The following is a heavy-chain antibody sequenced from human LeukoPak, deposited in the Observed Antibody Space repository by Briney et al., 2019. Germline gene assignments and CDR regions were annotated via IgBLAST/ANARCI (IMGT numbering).Heavy chain of an antibody. CDR2: ISSNGDST. Sequence: PGGSLRLSCAASGFTFSSYAMHWVRQAPGKGLEYVSAISSNGDSTYYANSVKGRFTISRDNSKNTLYLQMGSLRAEDMAVYYCARGSSSWFVYNWFDPWGQGTLVTVSS. CDR3: ARGSSSWFVYNWFDP. V-gene: IGHV3-64*01. CDR1: GFTFSSYA. J-gene: IGHJ5*02. D-gene: IGHD6-13*01.